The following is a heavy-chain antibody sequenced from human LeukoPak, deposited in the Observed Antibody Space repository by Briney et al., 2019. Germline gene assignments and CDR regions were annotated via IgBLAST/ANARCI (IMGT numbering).Heavy chain of an antibody. CDR1: GFTFTNYA. D-gene: IGHD2-8*01. CDR3: VRVSGFCTNGVCPSFDP. V-gene: IGHV3-30*09. J-gene: IGHJ5*02. CDR2: VSYDGTDT. Sequence: GGSLRLSCAASGFTFTNYAMNWVRQAPGKGLEWVATVSYDGTDTSYADSVKGRFAIFRDNSKNTLYLQKNSLRTEDTAVYYCVRVSGFCTNGVCPSFDPWGQGTLVTVSS.